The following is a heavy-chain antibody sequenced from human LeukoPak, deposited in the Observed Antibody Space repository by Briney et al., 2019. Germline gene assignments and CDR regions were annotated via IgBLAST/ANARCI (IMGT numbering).Heavy chain of an antibody. V-gene: IGHV4-59*01. D-gene: IGHD1-14*01. CDR2: IYYSGST. J-gene: IGHJ4*02. CDR3: ARDQNPTK. Sequence: SETLSLTCTVSGGSISSYYWSWIRQPPGKGLEWIGYIYYSGSTNYNPSLKSRVTISVDTSKNQFSLKLSSVTAADTAVYYCARDQNPTKWGQGTLVTVSS. CDR1: GGSISSYY.